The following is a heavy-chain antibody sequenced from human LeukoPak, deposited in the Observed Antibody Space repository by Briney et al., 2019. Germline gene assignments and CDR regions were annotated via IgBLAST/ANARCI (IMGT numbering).Heavy chain of an antibody. J-gene: IGHJ3*02. CDR1: GFTFSSYS. V-gene: IGHV3-48*01. CDR3: AREGALTVTKDAFDI. D-gene: IGHD4-17*01. Sequence: PGGSLRLSCAASGFTFSSYSMNCVRQAPGKGLEWVSYISSSSSTIYYADSVKGRFTISRDNAKNSLYLQMNSLRAEDTAVYYCAREGALTVTKDAFDIWGQGTMVTVSS. CDR2: ISSSSSTI.